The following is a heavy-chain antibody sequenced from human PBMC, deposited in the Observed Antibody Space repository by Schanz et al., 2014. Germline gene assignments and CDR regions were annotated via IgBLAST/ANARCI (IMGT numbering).Heavy chain of an antibody. CDR2: IYYSGST. J-gene: IGHJ4*02. D-gene: IGHD2-8*01. Sequence: QLQLQESGPGLVKPSETLSLTCTVSGGSISSSTYYWGWIRQPPGKGLEWIGIIYYSGSTYYNTSLKSRVPISVDAAKNQFFLKRSSVTAADTAVYYCAKTSVLYPWGYFDYWGQGTLVTVSS. CDR1: GGSISSSTYY. V-gene: IGHV4-39*01. CDR3: AKTSVLYPWGYFDY.